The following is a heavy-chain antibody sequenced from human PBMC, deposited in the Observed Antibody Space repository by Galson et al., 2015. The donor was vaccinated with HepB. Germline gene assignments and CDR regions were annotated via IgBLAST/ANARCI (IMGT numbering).Heavy chain of an antibody. D-gene: IGHD2-2*02. CDR2: IGTAGDT. CDR1: GFTFSTYD. CDR3: ARGPRDCSSTSCYTGGYWYFDL. Sequence: SLRLSCAASGFTFSTYDMHWVRRATGKGLEWVSAIGTAGDTYYPGSVKGRFTISRENAKNSLYLQMNSLRAGDTAVYYCARGPRDCSSTSCYTGGYWYFDLWGRGTLVTVSS. V-gene: IGHV3-13*01. J-gene: IGHJ2*01.